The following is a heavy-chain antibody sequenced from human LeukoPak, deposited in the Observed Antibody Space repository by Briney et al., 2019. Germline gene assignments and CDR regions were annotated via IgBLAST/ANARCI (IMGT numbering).Heavy chain of an antibody. J-gene: IGHJ4*02. Sequence: ASVKVSCTTSGYTFTDEYIHWVRQAPGHGLECMGWMHPNTGDTVYVQKFQGRVTFTRDTSISTAYMELHRLRSDGTAVYYCVRHLTDPTSGDYWGQGTLVTVSS. CDR3: VRHLTDPTSGDY. D-gene: IGHD1-14*01. CDR2: MHPNTGDT. CDR1: GYTFTDEY. V-gene: IGHV1-2*02.